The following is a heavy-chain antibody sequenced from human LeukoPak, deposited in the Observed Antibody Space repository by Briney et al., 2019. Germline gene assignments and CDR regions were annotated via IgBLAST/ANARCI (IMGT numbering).Heavy chain of an antibody. J-gene: IGHJ4*02. Sequence: SETLSLTCTVSGGSISGYYWSWIRQPAGKGLEWIGRIYTSGSTNYNPSLKSRVTMSVETSKNKFCLKMTSVTAADTAVYYCAREGNIIRFLNDWGQGTLVTVSS. CDR3: AREGNIIRFLND. D-gene: IGHD3-3*01. CDR2: IYTSGST. CDR1: GGSISGYY. V-gene: IGHV4-4*07.